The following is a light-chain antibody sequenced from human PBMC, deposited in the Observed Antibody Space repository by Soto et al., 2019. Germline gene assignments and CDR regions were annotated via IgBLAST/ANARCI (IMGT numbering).Light chain of an antibody. CDR2: DAS. CDR3: QQRTNSPLT. Sequence: EIVLTQSPATLSLSPGERATLSCRASQSVGSSLAWYQQKPGQAPRLLIYDASTRATGIPARFSGSGSGTDFTLTISSLEPEDFAVYYCQQRTNSPLTFGGGTKVEIK. V-gene: IGKV3-11*01. J-gene: IGKJ4*01. CDR1: QSVGSS.